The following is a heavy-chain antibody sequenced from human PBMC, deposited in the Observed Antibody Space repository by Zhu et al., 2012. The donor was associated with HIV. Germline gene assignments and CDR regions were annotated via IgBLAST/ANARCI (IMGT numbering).Heavy chain of an antibody. CDR1: GGSINNYY. CDR2: IYTSGSI. Sequence: QVQLQESGPGLVKPSETLSLTCTVSGGSINNYYWSWIRQPPGKGLEWIGYIYTSGSINYNPSLKSRVTISVDTSKNHFSLKLSSVTAADTAVYYCARRTTVVSWFDPWGQGTLVTVSS. J-gene: IGHJ5*02. CDR3: ARRTTVVSWFDP. V-gene: IGHV4-4*09. D-gene: IGHD4-23*01.